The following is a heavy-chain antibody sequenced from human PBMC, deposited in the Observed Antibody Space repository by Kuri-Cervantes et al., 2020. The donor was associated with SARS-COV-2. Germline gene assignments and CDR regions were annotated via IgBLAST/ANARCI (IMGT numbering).Heavy chain of an antibody. V-gene: IGHV3-7*01. CDR3: AREPTSVGRGCSSTSCYYEVDY. J-gene: IGHJ4*02. D-gene: IGHD2-2*01. Sequence: GESLKISCAASGFTFSSYWMGWVRQAPGKGLEWVANIKQDGSEKYYVDSVKGRFTISRDNAKNSLYLQMNSLRAEDTAVYYCAREPTSVGRGCSSTSCYYEVDYWGQGTLVTVSS. CDR2: IKQDGSEK. CDR1: GFTFSSYW.